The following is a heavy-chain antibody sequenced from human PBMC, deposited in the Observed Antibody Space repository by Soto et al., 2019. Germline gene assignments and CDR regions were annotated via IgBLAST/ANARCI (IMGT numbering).Heavy chain of an antibody. Sequence: GSLRLSCAASGFTFSPYSMNWVRQAPGKGLEWVSYISSTSSTIYYADSVKGRFTISRDNAKNSLYLQMNSLRDEDTTVYYCARDGAHYYGMDVWGQGTTVTVSS. CDR3: ARDGAHYYGMDV. J-gene: IGHJ6*02. CDR1: GFTFSPYS. D-gene: IGHD3-16*01. V-gene: IGHV3-48*02. CDR2: ISSTSSTI.